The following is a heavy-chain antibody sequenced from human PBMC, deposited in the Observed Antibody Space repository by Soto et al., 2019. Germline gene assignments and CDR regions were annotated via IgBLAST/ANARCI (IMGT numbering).Heavy chain of an antibody. D-gene: IGHD3-16*01. CDR2: ISGSGGST. CDR3: AKGVWAGIGRSPYYIDY. CDR1: GFTFSSYA. V-gene: IGHV3-23*01. J-gene: IGHJ4*02. Sequence: GGSLRLCCAASGFTFSSYAMSWVRQAPGKGLEWVSAISGSGGSTYYADSVKGRFTISRDNSKNTLYLQMNSLRAEDTAVYYCAKGVWAGIGRSPYYIDYWGQGTLVTVSS.